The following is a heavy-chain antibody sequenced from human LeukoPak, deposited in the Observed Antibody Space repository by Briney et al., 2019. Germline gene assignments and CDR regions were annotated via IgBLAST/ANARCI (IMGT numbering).Heavy chain of an antibody. J-gene: IGHJ4*02. CDR2: INPNGGDT. D-gene: IGHD2-15*01. CDR3: AREYCSGGICYAYFDY. V-gene: IGHV1-2*06. Sequence: ASVKVSCKASGYTFTGYYMHWVRQAPGQGLEWMGRINPNGGDTSYAQKFQGRVTMTRDTSISTAYMELSRLRSDDTAVYYCAREYCSGGICYAYFDYWGQGTLVTVSS. CDR1: GYTFTGYY.